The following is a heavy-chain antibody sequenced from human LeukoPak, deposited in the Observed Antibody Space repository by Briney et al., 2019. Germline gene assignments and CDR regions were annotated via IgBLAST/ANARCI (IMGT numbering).Heavy chain of an antibody. J-gene: IGHJ6*02. D-gene: IGHD2-2*01. V-gene: IGHV4-34*01. CDR2: INHSGST. CDR3: AGRFLHPADDIVVVPAAALYYYGMDV. Sequence: SETLSLTCAVYGGSFSGYYWSWIRQPPGKGLEWIGEINHSGSTNYNPSLKSRVTISVDTSKNQFSLKLSSVTAADTAVYYCAGRFLHPADDIVVVPAAALYYYGMDVWGQGTTVTVSS. CDR1: GGSFSGYY.